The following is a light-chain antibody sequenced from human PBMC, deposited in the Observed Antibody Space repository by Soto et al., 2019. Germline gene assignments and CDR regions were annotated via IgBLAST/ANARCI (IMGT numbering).Light chain of an antibody. CDR1: SPNIGAGYD. CDR2: GNS. J-gene: IGLJ1*01. Sequence: QPVLTQPPSVSGAPGQSVTISCTGSSPNIGAGYDVHWYQQLPGTAPKLLIYGNSNRPSGVPDRFSGSKSGTSASLAITGLQAEDEADYYCQSYDSSLSGYVFGTGTKLTVL. V-gene: IGLV1-40*01. CDR3: QSYDSSLSGYV.